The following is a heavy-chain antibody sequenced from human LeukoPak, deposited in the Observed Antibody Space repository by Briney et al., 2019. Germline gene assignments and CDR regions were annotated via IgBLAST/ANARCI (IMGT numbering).Heavy chain of an antibody. V-gene: IGHV3-48*01. D-gene: IGHD3-22*01. J-gene: IGHJ4*02. CDR1: EFTLSSYR. Sequence: GGSLRHSCSASEFTLSSYRMKWVGPAPGKGLEGVSYITNSGNSTSYADSVKGRFTISRDNTKNSLYLQMNGLRAEDTAVYYCARTRSSGYLTFDYWGQGILVTVSS. CDR3: ARTRSSGYLTFDY. CDR2: ITNSGNST.